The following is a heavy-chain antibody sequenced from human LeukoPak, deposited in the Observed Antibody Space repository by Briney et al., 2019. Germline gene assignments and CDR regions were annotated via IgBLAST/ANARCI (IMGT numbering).Heavy chain of an antibody. Sequence: SETLSLTCAVYGGSFSGYYWSWIRQPPGKGLEWIGEINHSGSTNYNPSLKSRVTISVDTSKNQFSLKLSSVTAAGTAVYYCARGGRYDYVWGSYRAVWFDPWGQGTLVTVSS. D-gene: IGHD3-16*02. CDR1: GGSFSGYY. CDR3: ARGGRYDYVWGSYRAVWFDP. CDR2: INHSGST. V-gene: IGHV4-34*01. J-gene: IGHJ5*02.